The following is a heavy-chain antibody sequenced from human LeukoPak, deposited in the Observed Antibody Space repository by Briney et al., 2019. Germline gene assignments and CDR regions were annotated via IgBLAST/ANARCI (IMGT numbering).Heavy chain of an antibody. CDR1: GYTFTSYG. CDR2: ISAYNGNT. V-gene: IGHV1-18*01. D-gene: IGHD6-13*01. Sequence: GASVKVSCKASGYTFTSYGISWVRQAPGQGLEWMGWISAYNGNTNYAQKLQGRVTMTTDTSTSTAYMELRSLRSDDTAVYYCARDRGEQQLEEVNWFDPWGQGTLVTVSS. CDR3: ARDRGEQQLEEVNWFDP. J-gene: IGHJ5*02.